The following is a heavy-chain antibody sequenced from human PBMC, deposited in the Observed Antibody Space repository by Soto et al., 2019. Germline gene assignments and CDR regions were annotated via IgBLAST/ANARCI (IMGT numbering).Heavy chain of an antibody. CDR1: GFSFSRYG. V-gene: IGHV3-30*18. CDR2: ISYDESTT. J-gene: IGHJ3*01. CDR3: SKAMIGSYDSDAFDV. Sequence: GGSLRLSCAASGFSFSRYGIHWARQAPGKGLEWVAVISYDESTTFYADSVKGRFTISRDNSKNILFLQMNSLRPEDTAVYYCSKAMIGSYDSDAFDVWGQGTMVTV. D-gene: IGHD3-22*01.